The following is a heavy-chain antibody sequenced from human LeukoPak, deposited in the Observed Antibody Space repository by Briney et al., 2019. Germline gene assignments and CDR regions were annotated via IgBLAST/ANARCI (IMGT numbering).Heavy chain of an antibody. Sequence: GGSLRLSCTTSGFTFGTHTMHWFRQAPGKGLQWIGFIRSSGTTQYAASVKGRFTISRDDSKSIAYLQMNSLRAEDTAVYYCAKDLMLKGTSYSGYYMDVWGKGTTVTVSS. CDR3: AKDLMLKGTSYSGYYMDV. D-gene: IGHD2-2*01. CDR2: IRSSGTT. V-gene: IGHV3-49*03. CDR1: GFTFGTHT. J-gene: IGHJ6*03.